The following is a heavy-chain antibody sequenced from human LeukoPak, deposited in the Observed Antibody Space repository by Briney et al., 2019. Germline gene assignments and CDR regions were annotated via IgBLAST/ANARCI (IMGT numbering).Heavy chain of an antibody. CDR2: IKSDGST. Sequence: GALRLSCVASRFPYSSYYMHSVRPATGKGLVWVSRIKSDGSTNHADSVKDRFTIPRHNAKNTVSLQVNSLIAEHTGVYYCARALSEIGGYSPEYFHQWGQGTLVTVSS. V-gene: IGHV3-74*01. D-gene: IGHD3-10*01. CDR1: RFPYSSYY. J-gene: IGHJ1*01. CDR3: ARALSEIGGYSPEYFHQ.